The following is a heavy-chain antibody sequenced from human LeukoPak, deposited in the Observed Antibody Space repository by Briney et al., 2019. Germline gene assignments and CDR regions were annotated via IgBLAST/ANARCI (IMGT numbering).Heavy chain of an antibody. V-gene: IGHV7-4-1*02. D-gene: IGHD1-26*01. CDR2: IDTNTGNP. CDR3: ARVSGSYAPYFDY. Sequence: GASVKVSCKASGYTFSNYTLNWVRQAPGQGLEWMGWIDTNTGNPTYAQGFTGRFVFSLDTSVSTAYLQISSLKAEDTAVYYCARVSGSYAPYFDYWGQGTLVTVSS. CDR1: GYTFSNYT. J-gene: IGHJ4*02.